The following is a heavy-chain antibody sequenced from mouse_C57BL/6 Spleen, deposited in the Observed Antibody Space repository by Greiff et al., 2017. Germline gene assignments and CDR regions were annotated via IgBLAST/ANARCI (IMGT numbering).Heavy chain of an antibody. V-gene: IGHV5-6*02. CDR3: ARDPSLGY. CDR1: GFTFSSYG. Sequence: DVKLVESGGDLVKPGGSLKLSCAASGFTFSSYGMSWVRQTPDKRLEWVATISSGGSYTYYPDSVKGRFTISRDNAKNTLYLQMSSLKSEDTAMYYCARDPSLGYWGQGTTLTVSS. CDR2: ISSGGSYT. J-gene: IGHJ2*01.